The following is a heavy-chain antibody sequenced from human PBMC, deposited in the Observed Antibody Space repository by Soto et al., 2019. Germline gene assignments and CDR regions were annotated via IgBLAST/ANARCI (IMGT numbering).Heavy chain of an antibody. Sequence: QVQLVQSGAEVKKPGASVKVSCKASGYTFTSYGISWVRQAPGQGREWMGWISAYNGNTNYAQKLQGRVTMTTDTSPSTAYMGLRSLRSDDTAVYYCARDRWSMVYDYGMDVWGQGTTVTVSS. CDR3: ARDRWSMVYDYGMDV. V-gene: IGHV1-18*01. J-gene: IGHJ6*02. CDR1: GYTFTSYG. D-gene: IGHD2-8*01. CDR2: ISAYNGNT.